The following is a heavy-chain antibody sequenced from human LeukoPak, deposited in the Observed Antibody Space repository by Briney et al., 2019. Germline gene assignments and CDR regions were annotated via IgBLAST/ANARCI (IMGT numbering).Heavy chain of an antibody. Sequence: GGSLRLSCAASGFTFSSYGMHWVRQAPGKGLEWVASIRFDGSHKSYADSVKGRFTISRDYSKNPLYLQMNSMRAEDTAVYFCARSGLSRFGFWGQGTLVTVSS. J-gene: IGHJ4*02. V-gene: IGHV3-30*02. CDR3: ARSGLSRFGF. CDR2: IRFDGSHK. CDR1: GFTFSSYG. D-gene: IGHD2/OR15-2a*01.